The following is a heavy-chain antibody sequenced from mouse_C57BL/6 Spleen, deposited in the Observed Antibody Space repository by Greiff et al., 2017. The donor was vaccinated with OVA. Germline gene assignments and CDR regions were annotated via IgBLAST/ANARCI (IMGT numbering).Heavy chain of an antibody. CDR1: GYTFTSYW. J-gene: IGHJ3*01. V-gene: IGHV1-59*01. D-gene: IGHD4-1*01. CDR3: ARGGLGLDWFAY. CDR2: IDPSDSYT. Sequence: VQLQQPGAELVRPGTSVKLSCKASGYTFTSYWMHWVKQRPGQGLEWIGVIDPSDSYTNYNQKFKGKATLTVDTSSSTAYMQLSSLTSEDSAVYYCARGGLGLDWFAYWGQGTLVTVSA.